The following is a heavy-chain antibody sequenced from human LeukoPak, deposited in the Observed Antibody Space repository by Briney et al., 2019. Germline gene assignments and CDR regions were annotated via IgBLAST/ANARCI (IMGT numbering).Heavy chain of an antibody. CDR1: GFPFSNYA. CDR2: ITGGGSGI. J-gene: IGHJ4*02. CDR3: AKWGDYDVLTGYYVSDY. V-gene: IGHV3-23*01. D-gene: IGHD3-9*01. Sequence: GGSLRLSCAASGFPFSNYAMSWVRQAPGKGLEWVSAITGGGSGIYYADSMKSRFTISRDNSKNTLYLQINSLRAEDTAVYYCAKWGDYDVLTGYYVSDYWGQGTLVTVSS.